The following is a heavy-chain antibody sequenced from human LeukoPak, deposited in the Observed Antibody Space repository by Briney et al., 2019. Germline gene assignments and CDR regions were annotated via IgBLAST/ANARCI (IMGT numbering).Heavy chain of an antibody. J-gene: IGHJ4*02. CDR2: ISGSGGST. Sequence: GGSLRLSCAASGFTFSSYGMSWVRQAPGKGLEWVSAISGSGGSTYYADSVKGRFTISRDNSKNTLYLQMNSLRAEDTAVYYCAKGKTYCSGGSCYYFDYWGQGTLVTVSS. CDR1: GFTFSSYG. D-gene: IGHD2-15*01. CDR3: AKGKTYCSGGSCYYFDY. V-gene: IGHV3-23*01.